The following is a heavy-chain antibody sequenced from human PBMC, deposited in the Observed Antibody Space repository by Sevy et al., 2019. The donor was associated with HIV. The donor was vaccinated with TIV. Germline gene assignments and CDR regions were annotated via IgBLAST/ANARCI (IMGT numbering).Heavy chain of an antibody. CDR2: ISGSGGST. D-gene: IGHD1-20*01. CDR3: AKDGYKPSVGDENYYYYYMDV. V-gene: IGHV3-23*01. Sequence: RGSLRLSCAASGFTFSSYAMSWVRQAPGKGLEWVSAISGSGGSTYYADSVKGRFTISRDNSKNTLYLQMNSLRAEDTAVYYCAKDGYKPSVGDENYYYYYMDVWGKGTTVTVS. CDR1: GFTFSSYA. J-gene: IGHJ6*03.